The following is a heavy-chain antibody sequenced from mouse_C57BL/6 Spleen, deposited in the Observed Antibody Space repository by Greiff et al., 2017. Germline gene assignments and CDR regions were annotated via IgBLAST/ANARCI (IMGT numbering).Heavy chain of an antibody. CDR2: ISSGSSTI. J-gene: IGHJ3*01. V-gene: IGHV5-17*01. D-gene: IGHD3-2*02. CDR1: GFTFSDYG. Sequence: EVKLMESGGGLVKPGGSLKLSCAASGFTFSDYGMHWVRQAPEKGLEWVAYISSGSSTIYYADTVKGQFTISRDNAKNTLFLQMTSLRSEDTAMYYCARESAQAWFAYGGQGTLATVSA. CDR3: ARESAQAWFAY.